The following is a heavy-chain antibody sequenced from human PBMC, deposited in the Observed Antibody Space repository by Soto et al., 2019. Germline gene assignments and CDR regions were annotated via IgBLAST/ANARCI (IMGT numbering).Heavy chain of an antibody. Sequence: LRLSCAASGFTFGDYTMHWVRQGPGKGLEWVSLINWDGSSTFYSDSVKGRFTISRDNSKNSLYLQMNSLGTEDTALYYCAKDTLGYFDYWGQGTMVTVSS. D-gene: IGHD7-27*01. CDR3: AKDTLGYFDY. V-gene: IGHV3-43*01. CDR2: INWDGSST. J-gene: IGHJ4*02. CDR1: GFTFGDYT.